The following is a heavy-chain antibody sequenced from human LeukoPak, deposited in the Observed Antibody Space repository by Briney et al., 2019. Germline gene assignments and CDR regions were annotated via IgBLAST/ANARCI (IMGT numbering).Heavy chain of an antibody. J-gene: IGHJ4*02. V-gene: IGHV1-18*01. CDR2: ISAYNGNT. CDR1: GYTFTSYG. CDR3: ASYCSGGSCYSGGLNYFDY. D-gene: IGHD2-15*01. Sequence: ASVKVSCMASGYTFTSYGISWVRQAPGQGLEWMGWISAYNGNTNYAQKLQGRVTMTTDTSTSTAYMELRSLRSDDTAVYYCASYCSGGSCYSGGLNYFDYWGQGTLVTVSS.